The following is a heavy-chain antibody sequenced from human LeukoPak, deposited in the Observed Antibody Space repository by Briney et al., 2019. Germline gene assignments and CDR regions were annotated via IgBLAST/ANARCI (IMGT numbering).Heavy chain of an antibody. CDR3: ARDSTYYYDSSGYPPDY. V-gene: IGHV3-21*01. D-gene: IGHD3-22*01. Sequence: GGSLRLSCAVSGFTFSSYAMSWVRQAPGKGLEWVSSISSSSYIYYADSVKGRFTISRDNAKNSLYLQMNSLRAEDTAVYYCARDSTYYYDSSGYPPDYWGQRTLVTVSS. J-gene: IGHJ4*02. CDR1: GFTFSSYA. CDR2: ISSSSYI.